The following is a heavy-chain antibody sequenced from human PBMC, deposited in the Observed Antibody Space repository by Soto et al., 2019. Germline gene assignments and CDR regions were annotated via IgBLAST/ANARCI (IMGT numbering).Heavy chain of an antibody. D-gene: IGHD2-15*01. CDR3: ARAMVVATRAVPSVL. CDR2: ISGRGGTI. V-gene: IGHV3-11*04. Sequence: GGSLGLSCAASGFTFGDYYMYWIRQVPGKGLEWDSCISGRGGTIFYADSVKGRFTTSRDNAKKSLYLQMNSLRAEDTAVYYCARAMVVATRAVPSVLWGKGILLTVFS. J-gene: IGHJ4*02. CDR1: GFTFGDYY.